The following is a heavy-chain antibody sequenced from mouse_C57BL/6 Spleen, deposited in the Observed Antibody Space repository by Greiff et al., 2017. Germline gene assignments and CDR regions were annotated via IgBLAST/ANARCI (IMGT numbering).Heavy chain of an antibody. Sequence: QVQLQQSGAELARPGASVKLSCKASGYTFTSYGISWVKQRTGQGLEWIGEIYPRSGHTYYNEKFKGKATLSADKSSSTAYMELRSLTSEDSAVYFCAKYYGSSYLYFDVWGTGTTVTVSS. J-gene: IGHJ1*03. CDR3: AKYYGSSYLYFDV. V-gene: IGHV1-81*01. CDR2: IYPRSGHT. D-gene: IGHD1-1*01. CDR1: GYTFTSYG.